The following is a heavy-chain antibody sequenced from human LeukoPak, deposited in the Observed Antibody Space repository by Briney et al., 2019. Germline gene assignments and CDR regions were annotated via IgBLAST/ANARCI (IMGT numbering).Heavy chain of an antibody. Sequence: ASVKVSCKASGYTFTNYVVHWVRQAPGQRPEWMGYINASNGDTKYSRNFQDRVTITRDTSASTAYMEVSSLTSEDTALYSCVRDDCAADACYPGGYWGQGTLVTVSS. CDR1: GYTFTNYV. J-gene: IGHJ4*02. V-gene: IGHV1-3*01. CDR2: INASNGDT. CDR3: VRDDCAADACYPGGY. D-gene: IGHD2-21*02.